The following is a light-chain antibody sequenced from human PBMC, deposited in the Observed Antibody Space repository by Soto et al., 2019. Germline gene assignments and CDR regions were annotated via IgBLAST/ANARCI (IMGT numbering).Light chain of an antibody. J-gene: IGLJ3*02. CDR1: SSDLGSYNL. CDR3: CSYAGSSTSWV. Sequence: QSALTQPASVSGSPGQSLTISCTGTSSDLGSYNLVSWYQQHPGKAPKLMIYEVNKRPSGVSNRFSDSKSGNTASLTISGLQAEDEADYYCCSYAGSSTSWVFGGGTKLTVL. CDR2: EVN. V-gene: IGLV2-23*02.